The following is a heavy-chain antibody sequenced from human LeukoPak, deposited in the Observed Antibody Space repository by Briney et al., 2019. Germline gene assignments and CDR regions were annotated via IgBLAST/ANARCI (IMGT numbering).Heavy chain of an antibody. CDR3: ARRRDWNDVLDS. J-gene: IGHJ4*02. CDR2: INHGGSA. Sequence: SETLSLTCAVYGSSFSGYYWSWLRQSPEKGLEWIGEINHGGSANYNPSLVSRVAISVDTSKNQFSLRLNSVTAADTGVYYCARRRDWNDVLDSWGLGALVTVSS. D-gene: IGHD1-1*01. CDR1: GSSFSGYY. V-gene: IGHV4-34*01.